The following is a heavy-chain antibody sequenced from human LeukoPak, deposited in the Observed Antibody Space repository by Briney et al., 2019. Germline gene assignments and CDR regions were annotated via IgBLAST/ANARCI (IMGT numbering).Heavy chain of an antibody. D-gene: IGHD3-22*01. V-gene: IGHV4-4*02. CDR1: GGSISSSNW. CDR3: ARDPIRITMIVVPRWAFDI. J-gene: IGHJ3*02. CDR2: IYYSGST. Sequence: PSGTLSLTCAVSGGSISSSNWWSWVRQPPGKGLEWIGSIYYSGSTYYNPSLKSRVTISVDTSKNQFSLKLSSVTAADTAVYYCARDPIRITMIVVPRWAFDIWGQGTMVTVSS.